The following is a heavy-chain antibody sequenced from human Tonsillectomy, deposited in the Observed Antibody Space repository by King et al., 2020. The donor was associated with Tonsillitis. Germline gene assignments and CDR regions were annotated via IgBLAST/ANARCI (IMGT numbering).Heavy chain of an antibody. CDR2: ISDSGNT. CDR1: GGSISSGGYY. D-gene: IGHD4-23*01. Sequence: QVQLQESGPGLVKPSQTLSLTCTVSGGSISSGGYYWSWIRQHPGKGLEWIGYISDSGNTYYNPSLKSRLTISVDTSKNQFSLKLSSVTAADTAVYYCARVRPPYGGNSNWFDHWGQGILVTVSS. CDR3: ARVRPPYGGNSNWFDH. V-gene: IGHV4-31*03. J-gene: IGHJ5*02.